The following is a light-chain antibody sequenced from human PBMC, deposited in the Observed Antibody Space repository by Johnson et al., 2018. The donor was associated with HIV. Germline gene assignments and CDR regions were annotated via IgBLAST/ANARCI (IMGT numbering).Light chain of an antibody. J-gene: IGLJ1*01. Sequence: QSALTQPPSVSAAPGQTVTISCSGSSSNVGSSFVSWYRQVPGTAPKLLIYDNNKRPSGIPGRFSGSKSGPSATLGITGLQTGDEADYYCGTWDRSLTSYVFGAGTKVTVL. CDR3: GTWDRSLTSYV. V-gene: IGLV1-51*01. CDR2: DNN. CDR1: SSNVGSSF.